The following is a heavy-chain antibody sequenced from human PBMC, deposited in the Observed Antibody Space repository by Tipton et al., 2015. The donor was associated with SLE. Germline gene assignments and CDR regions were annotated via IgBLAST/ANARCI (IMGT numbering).Heavy chain of an antibody. Sequence: TLSLTCAVYGGSFSGYYWSWIRQPPGKGLEWIGEINHSGSANYNPSLKSRVTISVDTSKNQFSLNLSSVTAADTAVYYCARVPGLERSYYYFYHMDVWGKGTTVTVSS. J-gene: IGHJ6*03. V-gene: IGHV4-34*01. D-gene: IGHD1-1*01. CDR1: GGSFSGYY. CDR2: INHSGSA. CDR3: ARVPGLERSYYYFYHMDV.